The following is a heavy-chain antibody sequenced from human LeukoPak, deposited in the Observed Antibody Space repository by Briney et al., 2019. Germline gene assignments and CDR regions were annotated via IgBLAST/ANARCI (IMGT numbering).Heavy chain of an antibody. J-gene: IGHJ5*02. CDR2: VYYTGST. CDR3: ARKARAEADTSPDNWIDP. V-gene: IGHV4-59*08. Sequence: SETLSLTCSVSGGSINNYFWNWLRQPPGRGLEWIGHVYYTGSTRYNPSHKSRVFISIDTSMNQFSLKLSSVTAADTAVYYCARKARAEADTSPDNWIDPWGQGTLVTVSS. D-gene: IGHD6-13*01. CDR1: GGSINNYF.